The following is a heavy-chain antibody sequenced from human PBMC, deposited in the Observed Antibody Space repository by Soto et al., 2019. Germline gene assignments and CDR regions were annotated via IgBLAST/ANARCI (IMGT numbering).Heavy chain of an antibody. Sequence: SETLSLTCTVSGGSISSYYWSWIRQPPGKGLEWIGYIYYSGSTNYNPSLKSRVTISVDTSKNQFSLKLSSVTAADTAVYYCARGSYCTNGVCYTFDYWGQGTLVTVSS. V-gene: IGHV4-59*01. J-gene: IGHJ4*02. CDR1: GGSISSYY. CDR2: IYYSGST. CDR3: ARGSYCTNGVCYTFDY. D-gene: IGHD2-8*01.